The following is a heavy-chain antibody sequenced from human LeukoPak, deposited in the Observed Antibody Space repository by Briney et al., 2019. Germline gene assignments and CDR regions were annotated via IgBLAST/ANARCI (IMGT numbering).Heavy chain of an antibody. Sequence: SETLSLTCTVSGGSISSYYWSWIRQPPGKGLEWIGYIYYSGSTNYNPSLKSRVTISVDTSKNQFSLKLSSVTAADTAVYYCARNVKQLDFKENWFDPWGQGTLVTVSS. J-gene: IGHJ5*02. CDR2: IYYSGST. CDR1: GGSISSYY. D-gene: IGHD6-6*01. V-gene: IGHV4-59*08. CDR3: ARNVKQLDFKENWFDP.